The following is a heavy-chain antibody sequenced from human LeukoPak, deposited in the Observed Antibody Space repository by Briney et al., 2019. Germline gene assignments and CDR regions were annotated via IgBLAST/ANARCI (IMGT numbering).Heavy chain of an antibody. J-gene: IGHJ5*02. CDR3: ARKDCSGGSCYSNWFGP. CDR2: MNPNSGNT. V-gene: IGHV1-8*03. Sequence: ASVKVSCKASGYTFTSYDINWVRQATGQGLEWMGWMNPNSGNTGYAQKFQGRVTITRNTSISTAYMELSSLRSEDTAVYYCARKDCSGGSCYSNWFGPWGQGTLVTVSS. D-gene: IGHD2-15*01. CDR1: GYTFTSYD.